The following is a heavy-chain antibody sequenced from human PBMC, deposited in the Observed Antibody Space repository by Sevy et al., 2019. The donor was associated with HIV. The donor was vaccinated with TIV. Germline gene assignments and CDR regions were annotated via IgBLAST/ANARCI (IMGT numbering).Heavy chain of an antibody. D-gene: IGHD2-8*01. CDR1: GFSLATSGVG. CDR2: VYWDDEK. CDR3: AHRRDDTVVMVYGDFDY. Sequence: SGPTLVKPTQTLTLTCTLSGFSLATSGVGVGWIRQPPGKALAWLALVYWDDEKRYSPSLRCRLTITKDGSKNQVVLTMTNMDPVDTATYYCAHRRDDTVVMVYGDFDYWGQGALVTVSS. V-gene: IGHV2-5*02. J-gene: IGHJ4*02.